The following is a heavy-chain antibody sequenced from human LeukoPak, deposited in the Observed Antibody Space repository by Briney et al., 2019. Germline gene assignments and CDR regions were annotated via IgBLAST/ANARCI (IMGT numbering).Heavy chain of an antibody. CDR2: ISGSGGST. J-gene: IGHJ6*02. CDR3: AKGGPTPYYYDSSGYYPTYYYYGMDV. D-gene: IGHD3-22*01. V-gene: IGHV3-23*01. CDR1: GFTFSSYA. Sequence: GGSLRLSCAASGFTFSSYAMSWVRQAPGKGLEWVSAISGSGGSTYYADSVKGRFTISRDNSKNTLYLQMNSLRAEDTAVYYCAKGGPTPYYYDSSGYYPTYYYYGMDVWGQGTTVTVSS.